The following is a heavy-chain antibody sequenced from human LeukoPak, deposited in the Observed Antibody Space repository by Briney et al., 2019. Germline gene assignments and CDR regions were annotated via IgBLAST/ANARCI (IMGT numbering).Heavy chain of an antibody. CDR1: EFPFSHYA. D-gene: IGHD3-3*01. CDR3: AGESYDFGY. V-gene: IGHV3-23*01. Sequence: GSLRLSCAASEFPFSHYAMNWVRQAPGKGLEWVSGIGASGSSTYYGDPVKGRFTISRDNSKTTLFLQMNSLRAEDTAVYYCAGESYDFGYWGQGTLVTVSS. CDR2: IGASGSST. J-gene: IGHJ4*02.